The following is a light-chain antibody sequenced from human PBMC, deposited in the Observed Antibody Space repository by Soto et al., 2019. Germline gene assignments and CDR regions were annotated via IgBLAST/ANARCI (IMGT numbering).Light chain of an antibody. CDR3: CSYAGSGTDNYV. V-gene: IGLV2-23*01. CDR2: EGI. Sequence: QSVLTQPASVSGSPGQSITISCTGTSSDIGTYNLVSWYQHYPGKAPKPMIYEGIKRPSGVSNRFSGSKSGNTAFLTISGLQAEDEADYYCCSYAGSGTDNYVFGSGTRSPS. CDR1: SSDIGTYNL. J-gene: IGLJ1*01.